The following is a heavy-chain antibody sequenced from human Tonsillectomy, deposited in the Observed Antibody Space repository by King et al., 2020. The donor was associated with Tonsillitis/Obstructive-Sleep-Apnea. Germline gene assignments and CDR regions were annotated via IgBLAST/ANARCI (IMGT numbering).Heavy chain of an antibody. CDR3: ARISTLAVAGTVDY. V-gene: IGHV2-26*01. J-gene: IGHJ4*02. Sequence: TLKESGPVLVKPTETLTLTCTVSGFSLSNARMGVSWIRQPPGKALEWLAHIFSNDEKSYSTSLKSRLTISKDTSKSQVVLTMTKMDPVDTATYYCARISTLAVAGTVDYWGQGTLVTVSS. D-gene: IGHD6-19*01. CDR2: IFSNDEK. CDR1: GFSLSNARMG.